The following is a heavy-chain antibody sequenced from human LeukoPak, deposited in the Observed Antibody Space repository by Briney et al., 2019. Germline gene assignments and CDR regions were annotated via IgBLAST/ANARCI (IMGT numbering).Heavy chain of an antibody. V-gene: IGHV1-46*01. CDR1: GYTFTSYY. Sequence: ASVTVSCKASGYTFTSYYMHWVRQAPGQGLEWMGIINPSGGSTSYAQKFQGRVTMTRDTSTSTVYIELSSLRSQDTAVYYCASPYCSGGSCCGMDVWGQGTTVIVSS. D-gene: IGHD2-15*01. CDR2: INPSGGST. J-gene: IGHJ6*01. CDR3: ASPYCSGGSCCGMDV.